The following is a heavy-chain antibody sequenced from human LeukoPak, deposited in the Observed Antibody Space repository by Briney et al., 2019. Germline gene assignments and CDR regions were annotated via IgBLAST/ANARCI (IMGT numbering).Heavy chain of an antibody. Sequence: SETLSLTCTVSGGSISSYYWSWIRQPPGKGLEWIGYIYYSGSTNYNPSLKSRVTISVDTSKNQFSLKLSSVTAAHTAVYYCARQGQYSYGFFDYWGQGTLVTVSS. J-gene: IGHJ4*02. CDR2: IYYSGST. V-gene: IGHV4-59*08. CDR1: GGSISSYY. CDR3: ARQGQYSYGFFDY. D-gene: IGHD5-18*01.